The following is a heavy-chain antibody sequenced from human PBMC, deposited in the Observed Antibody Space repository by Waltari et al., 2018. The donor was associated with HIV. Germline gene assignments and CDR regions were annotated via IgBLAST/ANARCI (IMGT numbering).Heavy chain of an antibody. J-gene: IGHJ4*02. CDR3: ARDFYGSVGY. V-gene: IGHV3-74*01. CDR1: GVPFSSYW. CDR2: IKSDGSSR. Sequence: VQLVESGGGLVQPGGSLRLSCAGSGVPFSSYWMHWVRQAPGKGLVWVSRIKSDGSSRSYGDSVKGRFTISRDNAKNTLYLQMNSLRAEDTAVYYCARDFYGSVGYWGQGTLVTVSS. D-gene: IGHD3-10*01.